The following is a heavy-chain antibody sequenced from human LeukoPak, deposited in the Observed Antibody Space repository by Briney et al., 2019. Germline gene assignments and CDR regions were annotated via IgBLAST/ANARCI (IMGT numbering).Heavy chain of an antibody. CDR2: ISYDGSNK. Sequence: GRSLRLSCAASGFTFSTYAMHWVRQAPGKGLEWVAVISYDGSNKYYADSVKGRFTISRDNSKNTLYLQMNSLKTEDTALYYCARGATMVLGVIISPHSLDYWGQGTLVTVSS. CDR3: ARGATMVLGVIISPHSLDY. V-gene: IGHV3-30*04. J-gene: IGHJ4*02. D-gene: IGHD3-10*01. CDR1: GFTFSTYA.